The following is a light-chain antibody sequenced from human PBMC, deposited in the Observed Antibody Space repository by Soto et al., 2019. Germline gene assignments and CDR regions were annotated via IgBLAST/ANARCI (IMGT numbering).Light chain of an antibody. J-gene: IGKJ5*01. V-gene: IGKV1-39*01. Sequence: DIQMTQSPSSLSASVGDRVTITCRASQSINSHLNWYQKKPGKAPNLLIYAASTLHSGVPSRFSGSGSGTDFTLTISSLQPEDFADYYCQQSYSAITFGQGTRLDMK. CDR3: QQSYSAIT. CDR1: QSINSH. CDR2: AAS.